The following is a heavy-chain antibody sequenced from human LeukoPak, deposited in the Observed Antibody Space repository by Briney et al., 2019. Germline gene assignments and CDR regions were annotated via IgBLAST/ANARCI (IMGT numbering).Heavy chain of an antibody. D-gene: IGHD3-22*01. CDR3: HIVVVTKDY. CDR2: IYYSGST. Sequence: KHSETLSLTCTVSGGSISSSSYYWGWIRQPPGKGLEWIGSIYYSGSTYYNPSLKSRVTISVDTSKNQFSLKLSSVTAADTAVYYCHIVVVTKDYWGQGTLVTVSS. CDR1: GGSISSSSYY. J-gene: IGHJ4*02. V-gene: IGHV4-39*01.